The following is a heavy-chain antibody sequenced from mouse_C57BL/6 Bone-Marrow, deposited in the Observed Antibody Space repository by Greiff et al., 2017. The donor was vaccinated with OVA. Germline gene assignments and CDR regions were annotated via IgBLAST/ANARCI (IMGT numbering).Heavy chain of an antibody. V-gene: IGHV2-2*01. Sequence: QVQLQQSGPGLVQPSQSLSITCTVSGFSLTSYGVHWVRQSPGKGLEWLGVIWSGGSTDYNAAFISRLSISKDNSKSQVFFKMNSLQADDTAIYYCARNRDYGSIFYWYFDVWGTGTTVTVSS. J-gene: IGHJ1*03. D-gene: IGHD1-1*01. CDR3: ARNRDYGSIFYWYFDV. CDR1: GFSLTSYG. CDR2: IWSGGST.